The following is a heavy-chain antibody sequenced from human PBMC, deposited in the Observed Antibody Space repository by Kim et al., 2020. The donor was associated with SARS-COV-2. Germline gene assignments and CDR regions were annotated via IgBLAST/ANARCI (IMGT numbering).Heavy chain of an antibody. V-gene: IGHV3-11*05. CDR3: ARENLEERIAAAGTCDY. D-gene: IGHD6-13*01. Sequence: KGRFTISRDNAKNSLYLQMNSLRAEDTAVYYCARENLEERIAAAGTCDYWGQGTLVTVSS. J-gene: IGHJ4*02.